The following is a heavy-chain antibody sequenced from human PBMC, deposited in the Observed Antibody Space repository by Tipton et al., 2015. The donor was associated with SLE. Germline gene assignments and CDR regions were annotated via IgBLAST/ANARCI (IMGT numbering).Heavy chain of an antibody. D-gene: IGHD3-3*01. Sequence: SLRLSCAASGFTFSSYAMSWVRQAPGKGLEWVSAISGSGGSTYYADPVKGRFTISRDNSKNTLYLQMNSLRAEDTAVYYCAKLLDQYYDFWSGSNGFDPWGQGTLVTVSS. CDR1: GFTFSSYA. CDR2: ISGSGGST. J-gene: IGHJ5*02. CDR3: AKLLDQYYDFWSGSNGFDP. V-gene: IGHV3-23*01.